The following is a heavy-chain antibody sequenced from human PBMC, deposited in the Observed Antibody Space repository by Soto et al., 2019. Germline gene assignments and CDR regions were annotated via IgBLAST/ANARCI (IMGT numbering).Heavy chain of an antibody. Sequence: EVQLLESGGGLVKPGGSLRLTCAASVDTSEFSFTTYTMNWVRQAPGKGLEWISSITTSGNFIYYADSVKGRFTISRDNAKHSLYLQMNSLRAEDTAVYYCARDVPKLSWGPGTLVTVSS. CDR3: ARDVPKLS. CDR2: ITTSGNFI. V-gene: IGHV3-21*01. CDR1: VDTSEFSFTTYT. J-gene: IGHJ4*02.